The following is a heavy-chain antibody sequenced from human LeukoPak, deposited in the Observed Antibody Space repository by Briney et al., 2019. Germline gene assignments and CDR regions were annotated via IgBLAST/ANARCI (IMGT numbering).Heavy chain of an antibody. Sequence: SETLSLTCDVSGGSIDSTNWWNWVRQPPGKGLEWIGEIHHDGRINYNPFLKSRVTLSVDKSKNQFSLRLNSVTAADTAMYYCARSHDHLWGNYPDYWAREPWSPSLQ. CDR3: ARSHDHLWGNYPDY. J-gene: IGHJ4*02. V-gene: IGHV4/OR15-8*01. D-gene: IGHD3-16*02. CDR1: GGSIDSTNW. CDR2: IHHDGRI.